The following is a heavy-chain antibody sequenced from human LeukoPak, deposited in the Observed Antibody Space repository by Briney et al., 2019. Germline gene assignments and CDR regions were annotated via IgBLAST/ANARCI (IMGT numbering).Heavy chain of an antibody. CDR3: ARDRPDYYGSGSYGPLDAFDI. CDR1: GFTVSSNY. D-gene: IGHD3-10*01. CDR2: IYSGGST. V-gene: IGHV3-53*01. Sequence: GGSLRLSCAASGFTVSSNYMSCVRQAPGKGLEWVSVIYSGGSTYYADSVKCRFTISRDNSKNTLYLQMNSLRAEDTAVYYCARDRPDYYGSGSYGPLDAFDIWGQGTMVTVSS. J-gene: IGHJ3*02.